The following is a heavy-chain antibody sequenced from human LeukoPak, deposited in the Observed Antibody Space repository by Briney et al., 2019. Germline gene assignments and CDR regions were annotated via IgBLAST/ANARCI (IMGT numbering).Heavy chain of an antibody. CDR2: ISAYNGNT. Sequence: ASVKVSCKASGYTFTSYGISWVRQAPGQGLEWMGWISAYNGNTNYAQKLQGRVTMTTDTSTSTAYMELRSLRSDDTAVYYCAREHDYVWGSYPTVDYWGQGTLVTVSS. J-gene: IGHJ4*02. V-gene: IGHV1-18*01. CDR1: GYTFTSYG. D-gene: IGHD3-16*02. CDR3: AREHDYVWGSYPTVDY.